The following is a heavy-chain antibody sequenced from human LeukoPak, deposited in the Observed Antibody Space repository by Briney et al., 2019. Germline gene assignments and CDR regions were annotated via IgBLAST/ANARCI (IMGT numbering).Heavy chain of an antibody. Sequence: SQTLSLTCTVSGGSMSSGDYYWSWIRQPPGEGLEWIGEINHSGSTNYNPSLKSRVTISVDTSKNQFSLKLSSVTAADTAVYYCARASMVRGVMRYWGQGTLVTVSS. J-gene: IGHJ4*02. CDR3: ARASMVRGVMRY. CDR2: INHSGST. V-gene: IGHV4-30-4*01. D-gene: IGHD3-10*01. CDR1: GGSMSSGDYY.